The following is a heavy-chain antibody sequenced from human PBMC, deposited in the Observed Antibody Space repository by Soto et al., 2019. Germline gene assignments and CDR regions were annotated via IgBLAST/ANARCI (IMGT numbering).Heavy chain of an antibody. D-gene: IGHD1-26*01. Sequence: ASVKVSCKVSGYTLTELSMHWVRQAPGKGPEWMGGFDPEDGETIYAQKFQGRVTMTEDTSTDTAYMELSSLRSEDTAAYYCATRAWNGGSYFDYWGQGTLVTVSS. J-gene: IGHJ4*02. V-gene: IGHV1-24*01. CDR2: FDPEDGET. CDR1: GYTLTELS. CDR3: ATRAWNGGSYFDY.